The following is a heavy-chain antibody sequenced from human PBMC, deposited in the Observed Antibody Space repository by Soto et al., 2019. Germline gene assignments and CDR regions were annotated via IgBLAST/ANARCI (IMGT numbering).Heavy chain of an antibody. D-gene: IGHD6-13*01. Sequence: PSETLSLTCTVSGGSISSSSYYWGWIRQPPGKGLEWIGSIYYSGSTNYNPSLKSRVTISVDTSKNQFSLKLSSVTAADTAVYYCARYIAAAGFDAFDIWGQGTMVT. J-gene: IGHJ3*02. V-gene: IGHV4-39*07. CDR2: IYYSGST. CDR3: ARYIAAAGFDAFDI. CDR1: GGSISSSSYY.